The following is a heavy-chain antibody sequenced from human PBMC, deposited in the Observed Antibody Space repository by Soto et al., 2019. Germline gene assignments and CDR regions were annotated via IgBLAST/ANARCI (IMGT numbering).Heavy chain of an antibody. CDR2: IIPIFGTA. V-gene: IGHV1-69*01. CDR3: ARNPDIVVVASHYYYGMDV. J-gene: IGHJ6*02. CDR1: GGTFSSYA. Sequence: QVQLVKSGAEVKKPGSSVKVSCTASGGTFSSYAISWVRQAPGQGLEWMGGIIPIFGTANYAQKFQGRVTITADESTSTAYMELSSLRSEDTAVYYCARNPDIVVVASHYYYGMDVWGQGTTVTVSS. D-gene: IGHD2-15*01.